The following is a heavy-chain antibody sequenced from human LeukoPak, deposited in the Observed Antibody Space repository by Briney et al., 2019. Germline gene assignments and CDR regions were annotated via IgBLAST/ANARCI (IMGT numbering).Heavy chain of an antibody. CDR3: ASSNAAAGAALGY. D-gene: IGHD6-13*01. CDR1: GYTFTYRY. CDR2: ITPFNGHT. J-gene: IGHJ4*02. V-gene: IGHV1-45*02. Sequence: SVKVSCKASGYTFTYRYLHWVRQAPGQALKWMGWITPFNGHTNYAQKFQDRVTITRARSMSTAYMELSSLRSEDTAMCYCASSNAAAGAALGYWGQGTLVTVSS.